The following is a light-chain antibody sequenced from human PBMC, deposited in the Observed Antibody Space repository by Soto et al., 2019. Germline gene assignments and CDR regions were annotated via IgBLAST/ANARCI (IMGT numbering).Light chain of an antibody. Sequence: DIVLPQSPGTLSLSPGERATLSCRASQSVSSSYLAWYQQKPGQAPRLLIYGASSRATGIPDRFSGSGSGTDFTLTISRLEPEDFAVYYCQQYGSSLTCGGGTKWIS. CDR2: GAS. CDR1: QSVSSSY. V-gene: IGKV3-20*01. CDR3: QQYGSSLT. J-gene: IGKJ4*01.